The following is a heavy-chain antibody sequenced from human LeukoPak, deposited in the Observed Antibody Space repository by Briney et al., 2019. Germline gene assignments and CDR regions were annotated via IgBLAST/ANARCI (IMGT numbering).Heavy chain of an antibody. CDR2: ISSSSSYI. V-gene: IGHV3-21*01. D-gene: IGHD6-19*01. CDR3: ARARLVPNYYYYYYMDV. CDR1: GFTFSSYS. Sequence: PGGSLRLSCAASGFTFSSYSMNWVRQAPGKGLEWVSSISSSSSYIYYADSVKGRFTVSRDNAKNSLYLQMNSLRAEDTAVYYCARARLVPNYYYYYYMDVWGKGTTVTVSS. J-gene: IGHJ6*03.